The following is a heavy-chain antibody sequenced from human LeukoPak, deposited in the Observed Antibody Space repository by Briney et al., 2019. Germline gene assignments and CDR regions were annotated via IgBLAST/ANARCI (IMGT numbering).Heavy chain of an antibody. J-gene: IGHJ6*03. Sequence: ASVKVSCKASGGTFSSYAISWVRQAPGQGLEWMGWISAYNGNTNYAQKLQGRVTMTTDTSTSTAYMELRSLRSDDTAVYYCARGAFIAARQSRHYYYYYYMDVWGKGTTVTVSS. V-gene: IGHV1-18*01. CDR3: ARGAFIAARQSRHYYYYYYMDV. D-gene: IGHD6-6*01. CDR2: ISAYNGNT. CDR1: GGTFSSYA.